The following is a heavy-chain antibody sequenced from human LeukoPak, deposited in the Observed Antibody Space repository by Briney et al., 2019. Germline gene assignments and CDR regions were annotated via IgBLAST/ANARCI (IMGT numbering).Heavy chain of an antibody. V-gene: IGHV3-48*03. CDR2: ISSSGSTI. CDR3: ARGGSRCSSTSCYSYFDY. Sequence: GGSLRLSCAASGFTFSSYEMNWVRQAPGKGLEWVSYISSSGSTIYYADSVKGRFTISRDNSKNTLYLQMNSLRAEDTAVYYCARGGSRCSSTSCYSYFDYWGQGTLVTVSS. J-gene: IGHJ4*02. CDR1: GFTFSSYE. D-gene: IGHD2-2*01.